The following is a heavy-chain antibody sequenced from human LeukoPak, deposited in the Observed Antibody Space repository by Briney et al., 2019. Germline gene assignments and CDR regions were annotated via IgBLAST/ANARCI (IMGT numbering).Heavy chain of an antibody. CDR3: ARGALDYYGSGSYYIHPNDY. J-gene: IGHJ4*02. D-gene: IGHD3-10*01. V-gene: IGHV1-69*06. Sequence: GASVKVSCKASGGTFSRYAISWVRQAPGQGLEWMGGIIPMFGTANYAQKFQGRDTITADKSTTTAYMELRSLRSEDTAVYYCARGALDYYGSGSYYIHPNDYWGQGTLVTVSS. CDR2: IIPMFGTA. CDR1: GGTFSRYA.